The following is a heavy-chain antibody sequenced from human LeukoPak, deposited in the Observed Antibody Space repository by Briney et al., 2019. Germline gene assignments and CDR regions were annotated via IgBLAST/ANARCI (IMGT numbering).Heavy chain of an antibody. J-gene: IGHJ4*02. V-gene: IGHV3-23*01. CDR3: AKGGHDFNPFYN. D-gene: IGHD3/OR15-3a*01. Sequence: GGSLRLSCTVSGFTFSTSPMAWVRQAPGKGLEWVSSIHAGGEDPFCADSVKGRCTISRDNSKNILFLQLNSLRVEDTAIYFCAKGGHDFNPFYNWGQGTLVTVSS. CDR1: GFTFSTSP. CDR2: IHAGGEDP.